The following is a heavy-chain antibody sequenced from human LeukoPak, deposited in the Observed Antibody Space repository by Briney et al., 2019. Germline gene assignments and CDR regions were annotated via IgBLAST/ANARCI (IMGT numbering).Heavy chain of an antibody. J-gene: IGHJ4*02. V-gene: IGHV3-30*04. Sequence: GRSLRLSCAASGFTFSSYAMHWVRHAPGKGLEWVAVISYDGSNKYYADSVKGRFTISRDNSKNTLYLQMNSLRAEDTAVYYCARGGNPSNNLDYWGQGTLVTVSS. CDR2: ISYDGSNK. CDR3: ARGGNPSNNLDY. CDR1: GFTFSSYA. D-gene: IGHD1/OR15-1a*01.